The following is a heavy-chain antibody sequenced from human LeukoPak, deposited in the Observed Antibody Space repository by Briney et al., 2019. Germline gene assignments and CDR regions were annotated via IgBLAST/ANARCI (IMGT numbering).Heavy chain of an antibody. CDR3: ARSGNWNYHYYGMDV. J-gene: IGHJ6*02. CDR2: ISRSGSTI. Sequence: GGSLRLSCAAFGFTFSSYEMNWVRQAPGKGLEWVSYISRSGSTIYYADSVKGRFTISRDNAKNSLYLQMNSLRAEDTAVYYCARSGNWNYHYYGMDVWGQGTTVTVSS. V-gene: IGHV3-48*03. CDR1: GFTFSSYE. D-gene: IGHD1-1*01.